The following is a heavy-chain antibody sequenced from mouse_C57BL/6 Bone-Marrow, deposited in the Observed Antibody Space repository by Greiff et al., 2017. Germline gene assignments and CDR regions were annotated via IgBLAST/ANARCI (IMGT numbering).Heavy chain of an antibody. Sequence: QVQLQQPGAELVRPGSSVKLSCKASGYTFTSYWMDWVKQRPGQGLEWIGNIYPSDSETHYNQKFKDKATLTVDKSSSTAYIQLSSLTSEDSAVYYCARMHYYGRSSRAMDYWGQGTSVTVSS. J-gene: IGHJ4*01. D-gene: IGHD1-1*01. CDR1: GYTFTSYW. CDR2: IYPSDSET. CDR3: ARMHYYGRSSRAMDY. V-gene: IGHV1-61*01.